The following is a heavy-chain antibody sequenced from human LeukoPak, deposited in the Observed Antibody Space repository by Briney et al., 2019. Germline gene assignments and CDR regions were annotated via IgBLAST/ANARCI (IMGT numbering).Heavy chain of an antibody. Sequence: ASVKVSYKVSGYTLTELSMHWVRQAPGKGLEWMGGFDPEDGETIYAQKFQGRVTMTEDTSTDTAYMELSSLRSEDTAVYYCATLVYDPRGYYFDYWGQGTLVTVSS. CDR1: GYTLTELS. V-gene: IGHV1-24*01. CDR2: FDPEDGET. CDR3: ATLVYDPRGYYFDY. D-gene: IGHD5/OR15-5a*01. J-gene: IGHJ4*02.